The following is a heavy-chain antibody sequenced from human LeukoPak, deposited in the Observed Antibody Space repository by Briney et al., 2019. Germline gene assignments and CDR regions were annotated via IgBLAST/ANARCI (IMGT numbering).Heavy chain of an antibody. Sequence: PSGTLSLTCAVSGGSISSSNWWSWVRQPPGKGLEWIGEIYHSGSTNYNPSLKSRVTISVDKSKNQFSLKLSSVTAADTAVYYCARAPQRRELGAFDIWGQGTMVTVSS. CDR2: IYHSGST. J-gene: IGHJ3*02. V-gene: IGHV4-4*02. D-gene: IGHD1-26*01. CDR3: ARAPQRRELGAFDI. CDR1: GGSISSSNW.